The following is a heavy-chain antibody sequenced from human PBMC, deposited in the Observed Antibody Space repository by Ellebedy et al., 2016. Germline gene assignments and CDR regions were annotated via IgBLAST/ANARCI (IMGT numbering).Heavy chain of an antibody. CDR3: AREGVTTGDFDY. J-gene: IGHJ4*02. CDR2: ANWNGETT. D-gene: IGHD4-17*01. Sequence: GGSLRLSCAASGFTFTNAWMTWVRQVQGMGLEWVATANWNGETTAYADPVQGRFIVSRDNTEESLHLQMNSLRVEDTATYYCAREGVTTGDFDYWGQGTVVTVSS. V-gene: IGHV3-20*04. CDR1: GFTFTNAW.